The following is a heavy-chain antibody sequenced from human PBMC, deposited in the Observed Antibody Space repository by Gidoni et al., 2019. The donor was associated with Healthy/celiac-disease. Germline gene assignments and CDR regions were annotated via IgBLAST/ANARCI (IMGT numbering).Heavy chain of an antibody. Sequence: EVQLVESGGGLVKPGGSLRLSCAASGFTFSSYSMNWVRQAPGKGLEWVSSISSSSSYIYYADSVKGRFTISRDNAKNSLYLQMNSLRAEDTAVYYCARGGAIYCSSTSCYHDAFDIWGQGTMVTVSS. J-gene: IGHJ3*02. CDR1: GFTFSSYS. V-gene: IGHV3-21*01. D-gene: IGHD2-2*01. CDR2: ISSSSSYI. CDR3: ARGGAIYCSSTSCYHDAFDI.